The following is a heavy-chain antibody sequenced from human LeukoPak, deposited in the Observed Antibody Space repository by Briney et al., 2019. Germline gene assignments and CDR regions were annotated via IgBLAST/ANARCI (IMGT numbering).Heavy chain of an antibody. D-gene: IGHD2-21*01. CDR3: ARADRLDGGPYLIGP. Sequence: ASVKVSCKTSGYSFTDYYMHWVRQAPGQGLEWMGWINPNSGGTSSAQKLQGRVTMTRDTSITTVYMEVSWLTSDDTAIYYCARADRLDGGPYLIGPWGQGTLVTVSS. CDR1: GYSFTDYY. J-gene: IGHJ5*02. V-gene: IGHV1-2*02. CDR2: INPNSGGT.